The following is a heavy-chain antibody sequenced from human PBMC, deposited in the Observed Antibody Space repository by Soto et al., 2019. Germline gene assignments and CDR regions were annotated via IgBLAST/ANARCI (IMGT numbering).Heavy chain of an antibody. V-gene: IGHV3-30*18. CDR1: GFTFSNNG. Sequence: QVHLVESGGGVVQPGRSLRLSCAASGFTFSNNGMHWVRQAPRKGLEWMGVISYEGSEKYYAGSVKGRFTISRDNSKNTLYLQMDTLRAEDTAIYYCVKDKGAAAGFDYWGQGILVTVSS. CDR3: VKDKGAAAGFDY. J-gene: IGHJ4*02. CDR2: ISYEGSEK. D-gene: IGHD6-13*01.